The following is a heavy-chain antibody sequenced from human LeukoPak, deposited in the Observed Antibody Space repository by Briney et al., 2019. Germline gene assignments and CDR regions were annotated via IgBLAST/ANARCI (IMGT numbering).Heavy chain of an antibody. CDR2: IYYSRTT. J-gene: IGHJ4*02. D-gene: IGHD4-17*01. CDR1: SGSINRGGYF. V-gene: IGHV4-31*03. CDR3: ARSDYGNYYLDY. Sequence: PSETLSLTCTVSSGSINRGGYFWSWIRQHPGKGLEWIGYIYYSRTTNYNPSLKSRVSISLDASENQFSLKLSSVTAADTAVYYCARSDYGNYYLDYRGQGTLVTVSS.